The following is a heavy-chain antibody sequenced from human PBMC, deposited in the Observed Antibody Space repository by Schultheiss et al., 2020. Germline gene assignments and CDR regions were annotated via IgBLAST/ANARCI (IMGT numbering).Heavy chain of an antibody. D-gene: IGHD3-16*02. J-gene: IGHJ4*02. CDR1: GFTFDAYA. Sequence: GESLKISCAASGFTFDAYAMHWVRQAPGKGLEWVSAISGSGGSTYYADSVKGRFTISRDNSKNTLYLQMNSLRAEDTAVYYCAKDLDKVWGSYRSYFDYWGEGTLVTVAS. CDR3: AKDLDKVWGSYRSYFDY. CDR2: ISGSGGST. V-gene: IGHV3-23*01.